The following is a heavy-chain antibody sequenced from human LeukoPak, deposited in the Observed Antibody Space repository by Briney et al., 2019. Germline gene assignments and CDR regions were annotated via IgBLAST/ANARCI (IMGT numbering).Heavy chain of an antibody. J-gene: IGHJ4*02. D-gene: IGHD2-8*01. CDR3: AKQSYARSLGE. V-gene: IGHV3-23*01. Sequence: GGSLRLSCATSGFPFGDFSMSWVRQAPGKGLEWTSTTNSGGTSTYYAESVKGRFTISRDNSKNTLYLQMSSLRVEDTAVYYCAKQSYARSLGEGGPGTLVSVSS. CDR2: TNSGGTST. CDR1: GFPFGDFS.